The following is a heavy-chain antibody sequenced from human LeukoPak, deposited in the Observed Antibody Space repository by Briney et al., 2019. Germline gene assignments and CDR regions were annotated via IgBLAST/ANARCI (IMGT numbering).Heavy chain of an antibody. J-gene: IGHJ4*02. CDR1: GGSISSGGYY. CDR2: IYHSGST. Sequence: PSETLSLTCTVSGGSISSGGYYWSWIRQPPGKGLEWIGYIYHSGSTYYNPSLKSRVTISVDRSKNQFSLKLSSVTAADTAVYYCARDRGSSYFDYWGQGTLVTVSS. D-gene: IGHD1-26*01. V-gene: IGHV4-30-2*01. CDR3: ARDRGSSYFDY.